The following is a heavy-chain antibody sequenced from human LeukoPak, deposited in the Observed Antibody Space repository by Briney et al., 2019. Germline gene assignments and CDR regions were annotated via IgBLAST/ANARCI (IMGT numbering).Heavy chain of an antibody. CDR2: IYYSGST. D-gene: IGHD3-16*01. CDR1: GGSISSSSYY. CDR3: ARHLGELPTFDY. Sequence: SETLSLTCTVSGGSISSSSYYWGWIRQPPGKGLEWIGGIYYSGSTYYNPSLKSRVTISVDTSKNQFSLKLSSVTAADTAVYYCARHLGELPTFDYWGQGTLVTVSS. J-gene: IGHJ4*02. V-gene: IGHV4-39*01.